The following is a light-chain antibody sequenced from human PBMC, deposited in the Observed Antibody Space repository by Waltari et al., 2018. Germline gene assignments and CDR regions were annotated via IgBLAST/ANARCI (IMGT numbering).Light chain of an antibody. Sequence: EIVLTQSPATLSLSPGERATLSCRASQSISNSVGWYQQKPGQAPRLLIYDVSNRATGIPYRFSGSGSGTDFTLTISSLEPEDFAVYYCQQHSDFVTFGPGTTVEIK. J-gene: IGKJ3*01. CDR3: QQHSDFVT. CDR2: DVS. V-gene: IGKV3-11*01. CDR1: QSISNS.